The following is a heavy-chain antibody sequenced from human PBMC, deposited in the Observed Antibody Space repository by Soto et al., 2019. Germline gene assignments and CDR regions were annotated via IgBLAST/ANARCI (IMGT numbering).Heavy chain of an antibody. Sequence: QVQLVQSGAEVKKPGSSVKVSCKASGGTFSSYAISWVRQAPGQGLEWMGGNIPIFGTADYAQKFQGRVTITADESTSRAYMELSSLRSEDTAVYYCARDGGVYDYSPFDYWGQGTLVTVSS. CDR2: NIPIFGTA. CDR1: GGTFSSYA. J-gene: IGHJ4*01. CDR3: ARDGGVYDYSPFDY. V-gene: IGHV1-69*12. D-gene: IGHD4-4*01.